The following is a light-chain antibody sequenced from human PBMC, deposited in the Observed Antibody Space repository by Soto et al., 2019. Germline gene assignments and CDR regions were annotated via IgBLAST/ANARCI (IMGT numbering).Light chain of an antibody. Sequence: DIPMTQSPSTLSPSVGDRVTITCRASQNIDSWLAWYQQKPGKAPKLLIYKASFLEGGVPSRFSGSGSGTEFTLTIASLQSEDFAVYYCQQYNHWPRMLSFGGGTRVEL. V-gene: IGKV1-5*03. CDR2: KAS. J-gene: IGKJ4*01. CDR1: QNIDSW. CDR3: QQYNHWPRMLS.